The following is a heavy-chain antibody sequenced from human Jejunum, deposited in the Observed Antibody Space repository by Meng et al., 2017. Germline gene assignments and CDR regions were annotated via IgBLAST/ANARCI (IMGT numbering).Heavy chain of an antibody. CDR1: GFTFASYE. CDR2: ISTRGDTM. Sequence: GGSLRLSCAASGFTFASYEMNWVRQAPGRGLEWVSYISTRGDTMYYADSVRGRFTISRDNSKNSLYLQMNSLRAEDTAVYYCAKDDGGSYTTSFDIWGQGTMVTVSS. J-gene: IGHJ3*02. CDR3: AKDDGGSYTTSFDI. V-gene: IGHV3-48*03. D-gene: IGHD1-26*01.